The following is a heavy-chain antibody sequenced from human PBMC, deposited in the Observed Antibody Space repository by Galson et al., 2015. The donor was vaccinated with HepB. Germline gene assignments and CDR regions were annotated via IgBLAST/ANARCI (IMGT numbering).Heavy chain of an antibody. V-gene: IGHV3-30-3*01. J-gene: IGHJ6*02. CDR1: GFTFSGYA. CDR3: ARNPLVDSYGSVELYYYGMDV. CDR2: ISYDGSNK. D-gene: IGHD5-18*01. Sequence: SLRLSCAASGFTFSGYAMHWVRRAPGKGLEWVAVISYDGSNKYYADSVKGRFTISRDNSKNTLYLQMNSLRAEDTAVYYCARNPLVDSYGSVELYYYGMDVWGQGTTVTVSS.